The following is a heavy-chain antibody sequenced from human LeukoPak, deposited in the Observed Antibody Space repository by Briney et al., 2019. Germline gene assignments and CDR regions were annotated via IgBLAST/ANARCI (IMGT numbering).Heavy chain of an antibody. CDR1: GGSISSSSYY. V-gene: IGHV4-39*07. Sequence: PSETLSLTCTVSGGSISSSSYYWGWIRQPPGKGLEWIGEINHSGSTNYNPSLKSRVTISVDTSKNQFSLKLSSVTAADTAVYYCARDRSGDFLDYWGQGTLVTVSS. CDR3: ARDRSGDFLDY. D-gene: IGHD3-3*01. CDR2: INHSGST. J-gene: IGHJ4*02.